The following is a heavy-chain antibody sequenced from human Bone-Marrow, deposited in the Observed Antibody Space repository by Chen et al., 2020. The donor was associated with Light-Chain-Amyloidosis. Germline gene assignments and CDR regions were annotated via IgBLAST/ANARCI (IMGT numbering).Heavy chain of an antibody. J-gene: IGHJ6*03. CDR1: GGSFSGYY. Sequence: QVQLQQWGAGLLKPSETLSLTCAVYGGSFSGYYWSWIRQPPGEGLEWIGEINHSGSTNYNPSLKSRVTISVDTSKNQFSLKLSSVTAADTAVYYCARGGSTTGTYYYYMDVWGKGTTVTVSS. CDR2: INHSGST. CDR3: ARGGSTTGTYYYYMDV. V-gene: IGHV4-34*01. D-gene: IGHD1-1*01.